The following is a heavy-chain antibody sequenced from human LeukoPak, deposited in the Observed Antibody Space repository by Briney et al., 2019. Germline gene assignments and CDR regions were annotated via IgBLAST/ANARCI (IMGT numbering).Heavy chain of an antibody. CDR1: GFTFDDYG. V-gene: IGHV3-20*04. CDR2: INWNGGST. J-gene: IGHJ6*03. CDR3: ARALYSYGYYYYYYMDV. Sequence: PGGSLRLSCAASGFTFDDYGMSWVRQAPGKGRERVSGINWNGGSTGYADSVKGRFTISRDNAKNSLYLQMNSLRAEDTALYYCARALYSYGYYYYYYMDVWGKGTTVTVSS. D-gene: IGHD5-18*01.